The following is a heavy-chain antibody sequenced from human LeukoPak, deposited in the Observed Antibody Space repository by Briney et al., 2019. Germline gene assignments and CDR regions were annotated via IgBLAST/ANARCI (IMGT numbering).Heavy chain of an antibody. J-gene: IGHJ4*02. CDR2: ISGSGGST. V-gene: IGHV3-23*01. CDR1: GFTFSSYG. D-gene: IGHD1-7*01. Sequence: GGSLRLSCAASGFTFSSYGMSWVRQAPGKGLEWVSAISGSGGSTYYADSVKGRFTISRDNSKTTLYLQMNSLRAEDTAVYYCAKDCRMPNYAEGFDYWGQGTLVTVSS. CDR3: AKDCRMPNYAEGFDY.